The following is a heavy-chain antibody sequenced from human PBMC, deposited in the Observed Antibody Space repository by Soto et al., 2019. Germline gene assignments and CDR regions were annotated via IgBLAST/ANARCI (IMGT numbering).Heavy chain of an antibody. CDR2: IGTAGDT. CDR3: ARGQEVGAHFFDS. Sequence: EVQLVESGGNLVQPGGSMRLSCEASEFTFSGFDMHWVRQPTGKGLEWVSTIGTAGDTYYAVSVKGRFTISRDNAKNSLSLQMNSLRAGDTAVYFCARGQEVGAHFFDSWGQGTQVTVSS. V-gene: IGHV3-13*01. J-gene: IGHJ4*02. CDR1: EFTFSGFD. D-gene: IGHD2-15*01.